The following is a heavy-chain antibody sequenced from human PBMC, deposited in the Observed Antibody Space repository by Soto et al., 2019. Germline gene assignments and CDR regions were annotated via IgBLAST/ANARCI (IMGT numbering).Heavy chain of an antibody. J-gene: IGHJ6*02. Sequence: SETLPLTCTVSGGSISSGGYYWSWIRQHPGKGLEWIGYIYYSGSTYYNPSLKSRVTISVDTSKNQFSLKLSSVTAADTAVYYCAREAMTTVNYYYYGMDVWGQGTTVTVSS. CDR2: IYYSGST. CDR3: AREAMTTVNYYYYGMDV. D-gene: IGHD4-17*01. CDR1: GGSISSGGYY. V-gene: IGHV4-31*03.